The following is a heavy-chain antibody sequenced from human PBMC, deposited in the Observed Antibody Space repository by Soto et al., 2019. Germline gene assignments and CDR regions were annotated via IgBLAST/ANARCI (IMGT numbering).Heavy chain of an antibody. D-gene: IGHD4-17*01. CDR3: ARDGSGGFHDYGNFHLDY. CDR2: ISSSSSYM. J-gene: IGHJ4*01. Sequence: LRLSCAASGFTFSSYSMNWVRQAPGKGLEWVSSISSSSSYMYYADSVKGRFTVSRDNDKKLLYLQMNSLRAEDTAVYHCARDGSGGFHDYGNFHLDYWGQGTLVTSPQ. V-gene: IGHV3-21*01. CDR1: GFTFSSYS.